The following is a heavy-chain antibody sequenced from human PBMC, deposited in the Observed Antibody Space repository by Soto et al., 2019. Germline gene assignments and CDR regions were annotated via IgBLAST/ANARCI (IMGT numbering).Heavy chain of an antibody. J-gene: IGHJ6*02. CDR3: KGYCSGGSCYSYYYYGMDV. V-gene: IGHV1-69*13. D-gene: IGHD2-15*01. Sequence: ASVKVSCQASGGTFSSYAISWVRQAPGQGLEWMGGIIPIFGTANYAQKFQGRVTITADESTSTAYMELSSLRSEDTAVYYCKGYCSGGSCYSYYYYGMDVWGQGTTVTVSS. CDR1: GGTFSSYA. CDR2: IIPIFGTA.